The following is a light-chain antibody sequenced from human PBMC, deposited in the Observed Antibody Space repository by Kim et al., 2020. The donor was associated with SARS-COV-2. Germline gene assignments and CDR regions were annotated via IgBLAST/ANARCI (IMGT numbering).Light chain of an antibody. CDR3: QRYNSVPWT. CDR2: AAS. Sequence: ATVGDRITITCRASQGISSYLAWYQQKAGKVPKLLIYAASALQSGVPSRFRGSGSGTDFTLTISSLQPEDIATYYCQRYNSVPWTFGQGTKVDIK. J-gene: IGKJ1*01. CDR1: QGISSY. V-gene: IGKV1-27*01.